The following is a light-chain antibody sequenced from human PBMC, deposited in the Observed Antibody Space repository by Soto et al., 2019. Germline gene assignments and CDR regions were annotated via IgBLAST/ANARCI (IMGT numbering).Light chain of an antibody. Sequence: EIVFTHSPGPLSLSPGERATPSCRGSQIVSDNYLAWYQRKPGQAHRLVVYGAYSRTTGVQDRFSASGSGTDFTLTIRRLEPEDFAVYYCKQYAKAPLTFGQGTKVDIK. J-gene: IGKJ1*01. V-gene: IGKV3-20*01. CDR2: GAY. CDR1: QIVSDNY. CDR3: KQYAKAPLT.